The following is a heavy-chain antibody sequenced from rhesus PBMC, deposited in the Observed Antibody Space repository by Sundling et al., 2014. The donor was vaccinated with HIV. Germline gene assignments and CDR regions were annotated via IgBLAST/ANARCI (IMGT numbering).Heavy chain of an antibody. CDR2: ITYSGST. CDR3: ARDSPGGSSGWYGLDS. Sequence: QVQLQESGPGVVKPSETLSLTCAVSGGSISSGYYYWSWIRQPPGKGLEWIGYITYSGSTSYNPSLKSRVTISRDTSKNQFSLKLSSVTAADTAVYYCARDSPGGSSGWYGLDSWGQGVVVTVSS. V-gene: IGHV4-122*02. CDR1: GGSISSGYYY. J-gene: IGHJ6*01. D-gene: IGHD6-31*01.